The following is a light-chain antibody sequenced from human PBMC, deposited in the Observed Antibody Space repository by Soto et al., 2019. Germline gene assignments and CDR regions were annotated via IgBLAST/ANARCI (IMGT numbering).Light chain of an antibody. V-gene: IGKV3-20*01. CDR1: QSVSSNY. CDR3: QQYGSSPT. Sequence: IVLTQSPGTLSLSPGERGALSCRASQSVSSNYVAWYQQKPGQAPRLLISGASNRATGIPDRFSGSGSGTDFTLTIRRLEPEDFAVYYCQQYGSSPTFGGGTKVDIK. CDR2: GAS. J-gene: IGKJ4*01.